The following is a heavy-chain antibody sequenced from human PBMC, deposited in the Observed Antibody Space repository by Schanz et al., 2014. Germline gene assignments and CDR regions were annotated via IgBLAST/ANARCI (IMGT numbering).Heavy chain of an antibody. CDR3: VSQTGSPNY. Sequence: EVHLVESGGGLVQPGGSLRLSCAASGITFSSHSFNWVRQAPGKGLEWISYITYNGGTIYYADSVKGRFTISRDNAKNSLYLEMNSLRAEDTAVYFCVSQTGSPNYWGEGTLXTVSS. J-gene: IGHJ4*02. D-gene: IGHD6-13*01. V-gene: IGHV3-48*01. CDR1: GITFSSHS. CDR2: ITYNGGTI.